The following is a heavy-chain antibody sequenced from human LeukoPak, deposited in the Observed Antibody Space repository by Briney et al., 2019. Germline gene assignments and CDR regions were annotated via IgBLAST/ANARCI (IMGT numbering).Heavy chain of an antibody. CDR1: GFTFNDYY. D-gene: IGHD3-10*01. CDR3: SRGRASGTMVRGVIPPPDY. Sequence: GGSLRLSCAASGFTFNDYYMSWIRQAPGKGLEWVSYISSSGSNIYYADSVKGRFTISRDNAKNSLYLQMNSLRAEDTAVYYCSRGRASGTMVRGVIPPPDYGGQGPLVSVSS. J-gene: IGHJ4*02. V-gene: IGHV3-11*01. CDR2: ISSSGSNI.